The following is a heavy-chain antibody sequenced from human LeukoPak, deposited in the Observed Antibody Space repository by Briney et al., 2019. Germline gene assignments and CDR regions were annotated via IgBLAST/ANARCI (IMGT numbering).Heavy chain of an antibody. CDR2: LRHSGNT. J-gene: IGHJ4*02. D-gene: IGHD1-14*01. V-gene: IGHV4-59*01. Sequence: SETLSLTCTVSGDSITIRSYWSWIRQPPGKGPVWIGYLRHSGNTNHNSSFKGRVTFSLDTSKNQFSLILRSVTAADTAIYFCARESSTTQTNLFDYWGQGTLVTVSS. CDR1: GDSITIRSY. CDR3: ARESSTTQTNLFDY.